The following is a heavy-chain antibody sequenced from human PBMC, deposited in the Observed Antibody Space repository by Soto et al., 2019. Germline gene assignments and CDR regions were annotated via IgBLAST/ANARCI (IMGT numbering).Heavy chain of an antibody. V-gene: IGHV3-23*01. Sequence: PGGSLRLSCAASGFTCSSYAMTWVRQAPGKGLEWVSTISGSGGSTYYADAVKGRFTISRDNSMGTLYLQMKSLRVEDTAIYYCANEVSLGSTDDLGYWGQCTLVTVSS. J-gene: IGHJ4*02. CDR3: ANEVSLGSTDDLGY. D-gene: IGHD7-27*01. CDR2: ISGSGGST. CDR1: GFTCSSYA.